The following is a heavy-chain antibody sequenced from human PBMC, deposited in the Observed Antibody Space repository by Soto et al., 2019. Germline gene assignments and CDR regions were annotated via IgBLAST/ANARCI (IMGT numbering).Heavy chain of an antibody. CDR3: ARDRGYYYYGMDV. J-gene: IGHJ6*02. Sequence: QVQLVDSGGGVVQPGRSLRLSCAASGFTFSSYGMHWVRQAPDKGLEWAAVIWYDGSYNSYAESVKGRFTISRDNSKNKLYLQMNSLRAEDTAVYYCARDRGYYYYGMDVWGQGTTVTVSS. V-gene: IGHV3-33*01. CDR2: IWYDGSYN. CDR1: GFTFSSYG.